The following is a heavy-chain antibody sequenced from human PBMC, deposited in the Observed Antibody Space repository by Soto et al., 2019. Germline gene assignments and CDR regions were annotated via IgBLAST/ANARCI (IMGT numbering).Heavy chain of an antibody. D-gene: IGHD2-21*01. CDR3: ARAVWSPTQIVYYYYYMDV. J-gene: IGHJ6*03. CDR2: IYSSGST. V-gene: IGHV4-59*01. CDR1: GGSIRSYY. Sequence: SETLSLTCTVSGGSIRSYYLTWVRQPPGKGLEWIGYIYSSGSTNYNSSLKSRVTISVDTSKNQFSLRLSSVTAADTAVYYCARAVWSPTQIVYYYYYMDVWGKGTTVTVSS.